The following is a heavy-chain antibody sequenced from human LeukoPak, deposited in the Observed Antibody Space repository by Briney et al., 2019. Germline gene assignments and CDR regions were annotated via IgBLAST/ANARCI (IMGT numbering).Heavy chain of an antibody. CDR3: ASGRGRASDYYYGMDV. CDR1: GFTVSSNY. CDR2: IYSGGDT. V-gene: IGHV3-53*01. J-gene: IGHJ6*02. D-gene: IGHD3-10*01. Sequence: GGSLRLSCAVSGFTVSSNYMSWVRQAPGKGLEWVSVIYSGGDTYYADSVKGRFTISRDNSKNTLYLQMNSLRAEDTAGYYCASGRGRASDYYYGMDVWGQGTTVTVSS.